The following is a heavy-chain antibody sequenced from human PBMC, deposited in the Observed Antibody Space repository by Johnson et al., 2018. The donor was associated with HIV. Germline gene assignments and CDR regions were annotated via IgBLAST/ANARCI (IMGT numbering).Heavy chain of an antibody. CDR3: ARGGKDHAFDI. CDR2: IGTAGDT. CDR1: GFTFSSYD. D-gene: IGHD3-16*01. V-gene: IGHV3-13*01. J-gene: IGHJ3*02. Sequence: VQLVESGGGLVQPGGSLRLSCAASGFTFSSYDMHWVRQATGKGLEWVSAIGTAGDTYYPGSVKGRFTISRENAKNSLYLQMNSLRAEDTAVYYCARGGKDHAFDIWGQGTMVTVSS.